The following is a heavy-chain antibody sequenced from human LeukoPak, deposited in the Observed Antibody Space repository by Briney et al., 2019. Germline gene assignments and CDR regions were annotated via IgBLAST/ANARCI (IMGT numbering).Heavy chain of an antibody. D-gene: IGHD5-18*01. CDR1: GGTFNSYA. CDR2: IIPIFGTA. CDR3: ARSTLDTAMVFDY. J-gene: IGHJ4*02. Sequence: SVKVSCKASGGTFNSYAISWVRQAPGQGLEWMGGIIPIFGTANYAQKFQGRVTITADESTSTAYMELSSLRSEDTAVYYCARSTLDTAMVFDYWGQGTLVTVSS. V-gene: IGHV1-69*01.